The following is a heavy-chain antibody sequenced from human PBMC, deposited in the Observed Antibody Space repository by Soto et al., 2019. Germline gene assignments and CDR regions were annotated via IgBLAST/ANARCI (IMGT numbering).Heavy chain of an antibody. Sequence: QVQLVESGGDVVQPGRSLRLSCAASGFSFRSFGMHWVRQAPGKGLEWMAVVSSDGYTKYYADSVKGRFTISRDNSKNPLYLQMNSLRGDDTAVYYCAKEPTIAAINFDYWGQGTLVSVSS. CDR1: GFSFRSFG. CDR2: VSSDGYTK. D-gene: IGHD6-6*01. V-gene: IGHV3-30*18. CDR3: AKEPTIAAINFDY. J-gene: IGHJ4*02.